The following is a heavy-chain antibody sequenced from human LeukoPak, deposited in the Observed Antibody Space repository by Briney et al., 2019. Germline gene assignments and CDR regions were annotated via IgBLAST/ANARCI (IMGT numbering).Heavy chain of an antibody. V-gene: IGHV3-7*01. Sequence: GGSLRLSCAASGFDLSKHWMSWVRQAPGKGLEWVAKIKPDGSETSYVDSVEGRFIIPRDNAKNSLFLQMNSLSAEDTALYYCATFSSGFYPKEPFDIWGRGTMVSVSS. CDR3: ATFSSGFYPKEPFDI. CDR1: GFDLSKHW. J-gene: IGHJ3*02. CDR2: IKPDGSET. D-gene: IGHD3-22*01.